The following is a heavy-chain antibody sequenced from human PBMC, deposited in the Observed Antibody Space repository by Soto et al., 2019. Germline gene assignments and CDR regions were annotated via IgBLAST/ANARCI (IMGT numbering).Heavy chain of an antibody. CDR3: ARAAFGGDQYYYYGMDV. D-gene: IGHD3-16*01. Sequence: PSETLSLTCTVSGGSITSDFWSWIRQPPGKGLEWIGNINNSGSTKYNPSLKSRVVISVDTSKNQFSLKLSSVTAADTAVYYCARAAFGGDQYYYYGMDVWGQGTTVTVSS. CDR2: INNSGST. V-gene: IGHV4-59*12. J-gene: IGHJ6*02. CDR1: GGSITSDF.